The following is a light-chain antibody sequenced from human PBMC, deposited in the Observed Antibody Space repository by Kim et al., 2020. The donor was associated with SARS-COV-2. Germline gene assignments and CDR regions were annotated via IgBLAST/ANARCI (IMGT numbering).Light chain of an antibody. CDR1: QSMEAGY. J-gene: IGKJ2*03. Sequence: SPGERATRACRASQSMEAGYLPWYQQKPGQAARLLMYATSTRATGMPDRFTGSKSGTDFILTINRLEPEDSAICYCHHLSSSPSYSFGQGTKLEI. CDR3: HHLSSSPSYS. V-gene: IGKV3-20*01. CDR2: ATS.